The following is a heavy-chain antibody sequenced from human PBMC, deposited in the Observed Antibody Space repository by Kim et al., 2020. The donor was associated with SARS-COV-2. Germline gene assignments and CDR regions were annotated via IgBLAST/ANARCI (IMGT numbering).Heavy chain of an antibody. J-gene: IGHJ4*02. D-gene: IGHD6-19*01. Sequence: SETLSLTCAVYGGSFSGYYWSWIRQPPEKGLEWSGEINHSGSTNYNPSLKRRVTISVDTSKNQFSLKLSAVTAEDTAVYYCARVMGRIAVADPRYYWGQGSLFTVAS. CDR2: INHSGST. CDR1: GGSFSGYY. CDR3: ARVMGRIAVADPRYY. V-gene: IGHV4-34*01.